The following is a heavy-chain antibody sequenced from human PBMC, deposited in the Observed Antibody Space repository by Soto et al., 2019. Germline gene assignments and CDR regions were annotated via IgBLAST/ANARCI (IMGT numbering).Heavy chain of an antibody. CDR3: ARRGNIAAAGTVPDYYYGMDV. Sequence: GESLKISCKGSGYRFTSYWIGWVRPLPGKGLEWMGIIYPGDSDTRYSPSFQGQVTISADKSISTAYLQWSSLKASDTAMYYCARRGNIAAAGTVPDYYYGMDVWGQGTTVTVSS. V-gene: IGHV5-51*01. J-gene: IGHJ6*02. CDR1: GYRFTSYW. D-gene: IGHD6-13*01. CDR2: IYPGDSDT.